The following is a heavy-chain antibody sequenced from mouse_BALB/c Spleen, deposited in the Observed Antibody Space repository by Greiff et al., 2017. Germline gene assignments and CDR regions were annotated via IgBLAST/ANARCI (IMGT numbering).Heavy chain of an antibody. CDR2: ISSGGGNT. CDR1: GFTFSSYT. J-gene: IGHJ4*01. V-gene: IGHV5-9*03. CDR3: ASYDYDAMDY. Sequence: EVQGVESGGGLVKPGGSLKLSCAASGFTFSSYTMSWVRQTPEKRLEWVATISSGGGNTYYPDSVKGRFTISRDNAKNNLYLQMSSLRSEDTALYYCASYDYDAMDYWGQGTSVTVSS.